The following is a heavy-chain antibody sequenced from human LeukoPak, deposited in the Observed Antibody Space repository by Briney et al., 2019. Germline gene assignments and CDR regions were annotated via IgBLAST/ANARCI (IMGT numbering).Heavy chain of an antibody. Sequence: PSETLSLTCTVSGGSISSSSYYWGWIRQPPGKGLEWIGSIYYSGSTYYNPSLKSRVTISVDTSKNQFSLKLSSVTAADTAVYYCARRAYYYGSGSYVSPWGQGTLVTVSS. V-gene: IGHV4-39*01. D-gene: IGHD3-10*01. CDR3: ARRAYYYGSGSYVSP. CDR1: GGSISSSSYY. CDR2: IYYSGST. J-gene: IGHJ5*02.